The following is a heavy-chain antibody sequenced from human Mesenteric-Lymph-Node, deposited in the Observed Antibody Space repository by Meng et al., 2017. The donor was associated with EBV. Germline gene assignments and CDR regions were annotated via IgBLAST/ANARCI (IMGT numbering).Heavy chain of an antibody. CDR1: GGSFSGYY. Sequence: HVQLQQWDAGLVKPSETLSLTCAVYGGSFSGYYWTWIRQPPGRGLEWIGEINHSGSTTHNPSLKSRVTISADTSKDQFSLKLSSVTAADTAVYYCARGYAGYYGKLFDYWGQGTLVTVSS. CDR2: INHSGST. J-gene: IGHJ4*02. D-gene: IGHD3-3*01. V-gene: IGHV4-34*01. CDR3: ARGYAGYYGKLFDY.